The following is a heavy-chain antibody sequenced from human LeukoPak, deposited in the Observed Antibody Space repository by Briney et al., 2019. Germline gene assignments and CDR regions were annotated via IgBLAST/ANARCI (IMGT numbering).Heavy chain of an antibody. CDR1: GRSICSGGYS. Sequence: SETLSLTCAVSGRSICSGGYSWSWLRQPPGRGREWIAYIYHIGSTYYNPSLKSRLTISVDRSKNQFSLKLSSVTAADTAVYYCARNGRSGYSFDDWGQGTLVTVSS. J-gene: IGHJ4*02. CDR2: IYHIGST. D-gene: IGHD3-3*01. V-gene: IGHV4-30-2*01. CDR3: ARNGRSGYSFDD.